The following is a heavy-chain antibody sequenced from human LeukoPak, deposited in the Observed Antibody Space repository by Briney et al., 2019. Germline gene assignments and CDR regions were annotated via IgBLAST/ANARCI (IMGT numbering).Heavy chain of an antibody. CDR2: ISAYNGNT. V-gene: IGHV1-18*01. Sequence: GASVKVSCKASGYTFTSYGISWVRQAPGQGLEWMGWISAYNGNTNYAQKLQGRVTMTTDTSTSTAYMELRSLRSDDTAVYYCARDLAKYSSCWYAGGYWGQGTLVTVSS. CDR3: ARDLAKYSSCWYAGGY. CDR1: GYTFTSYG. J-gene: IGHJ4*02. D-gene: IGHD6-19*01.